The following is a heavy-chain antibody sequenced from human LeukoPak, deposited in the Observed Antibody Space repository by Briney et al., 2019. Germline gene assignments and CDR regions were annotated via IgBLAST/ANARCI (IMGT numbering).Heavy chain of an antibody. CDR2: ISYDGSNK. D-gene: IGHD2-2*01. J-gene: IGHJ4*02. V-gene: IGHV3-30*03. Sequence: GGSLRLSCAASGFTFSNYGMHWVRQAPGKGLEWVSFISYDGSNKYYAASVKGRFTISRDNAKNSLYLQMNSLRAEDTAMYYRARDIVVVPATFDYWGQGTLVSVSS. CDR1: GFTFSNYG. CDR3: ARDIVVVPATFDY.